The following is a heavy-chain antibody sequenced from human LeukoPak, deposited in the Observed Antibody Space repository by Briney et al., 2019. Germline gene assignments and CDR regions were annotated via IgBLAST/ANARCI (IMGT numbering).Heavy chain of an antibody. CDR3: ARDLVRPGHFDF. Sequence: PGGSLRLSCAASGFTFSSYAMSWVRQAPGKGLEWVSSISSSSSYIYYADSVKGRFTISRDNAKNSVYLQMNSLRAEDTAVYYCARDLVRPGHFDFWGQGTLVTVSS. CDR2: ISSSSSYI. CDR1: GFTFSSYA. J-gene: IGHJ4*02. V-gene: IGHV3-21*01. D-gene: IGHD2-2*01.